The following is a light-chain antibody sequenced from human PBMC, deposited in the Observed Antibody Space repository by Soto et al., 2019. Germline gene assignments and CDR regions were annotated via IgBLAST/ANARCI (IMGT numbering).Light chain of an antibody. V-gene: IGLV2-8*01. CDR3: SSYAGNNNVV. CDR2: EVN. CDR1: SSDVGAYNY. J-gene: IGLJ2*01. Sequence: ALTQPPSASGSPGQSVTISCTGTSSDVGAYNYVSWYQQHPGKAPRLMIYEVNKRPSGVPDRFSGSKSGNTASLSVSGLQAEDEADYYCSSYAGNNNVVFGGGTKLTVL.